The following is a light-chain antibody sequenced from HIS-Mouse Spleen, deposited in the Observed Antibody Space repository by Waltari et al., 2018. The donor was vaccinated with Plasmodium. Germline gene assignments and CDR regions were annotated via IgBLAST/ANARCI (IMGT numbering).Light chain of an antibody. J-gene: IGKJ2*01. CDR2: AAS. CDR3: QQSHT. Sequence: DIQMTQSPSSLSASVGDRVTITCRASQSISSYLNWYQQKPGKAPKLLIYAASSLQSGVPSRFSGSGSGTDFTRTISSLQPEDFATYYCQQSHTFGQGTKLEIK. CDR1: QSISSY. V-gene: IGKV1-39*01.